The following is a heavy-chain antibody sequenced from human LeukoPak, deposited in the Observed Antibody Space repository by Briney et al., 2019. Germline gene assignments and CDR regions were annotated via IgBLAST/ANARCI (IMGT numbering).Heavy chain of an antibody. CDR1: GGSISSYY. Sequence: SETLSLTCTVSGGSISSYYWSWIRQPPGKGLEWIGYIYYSGSTNYNPSLKSRVTISVDASKNQFSLKLSSVTAADTAVYYCARVMAAAGAFDIWGQGTMVTVSS. J-gene: IGHJ3*02. CDR2: IYYSGST. V-gene: IGHV4-59*01. CDR3: ARVMAAAGAFDI. D-gene: IGHD6-13*01.